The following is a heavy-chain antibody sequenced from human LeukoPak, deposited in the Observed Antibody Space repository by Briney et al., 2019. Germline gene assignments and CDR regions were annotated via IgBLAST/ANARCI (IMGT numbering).Heavy chain of an antibody. D-gene: IGHD1-26*01. Sequence: ASVKVSFKASGYTFTSSYMHWVRQAPGQGLEWVGVINPSVGTTSYAQKFQGRVTMTRDTSTSTVYMELSSLRSEDTAVYYCARDHSGSQHWFDPWGQGTLVTVSS. V-gene: IGHV1-46*01. CDR2: INPSVGTT. CDR1: GYTFTSSY. CDR3: ARDHSGSQHWFDP. J-gene: IGHJ5*02.